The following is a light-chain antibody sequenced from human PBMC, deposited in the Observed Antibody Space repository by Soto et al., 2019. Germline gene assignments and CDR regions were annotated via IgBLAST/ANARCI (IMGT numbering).Light chain of an antibody. J-gene: IGKJ1*01. CDR3: QQYGSSPQT. V-gene: IGKV3-20*01. CDR1: QRVSSSS. Sequence: EIVMAQSPATLSVSPGERATLSCRASQRVSSSSLAWYQHKPGQSPRLLIFGVSSRATDIPDRFSGSGSGTDFTLTISRLEPEDFAVYYCQQYGSSPQTFGQGTKV. CDR2: GVS.